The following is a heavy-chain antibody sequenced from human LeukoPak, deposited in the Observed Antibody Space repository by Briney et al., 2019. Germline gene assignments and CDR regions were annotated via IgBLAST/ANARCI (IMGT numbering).Heavy chain of an antibody. CDR1: GGSISSSNW. D-gene: IGHD3-9*01. J-gene: IGHJ3*02. CDR3: ARTLRPILGYFDWLLRNDAFDI. V-gene: IGHV4-4*02. Sequence: SGTLSLTCAVSGGSISSSNWWSWVRQPPGKGLEWIGEIYHSGSTNYNPSLKSRVTISVDKSKNQFSLKLSSVTAADTAVYYCARTLRPILGYFDWLLRNDAFDIWGQGTMVTVSS. CDR2: IYHSGST.